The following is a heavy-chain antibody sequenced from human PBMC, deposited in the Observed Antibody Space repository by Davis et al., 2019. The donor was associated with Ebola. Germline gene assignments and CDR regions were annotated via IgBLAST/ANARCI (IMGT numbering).Heavy chain of an antibody. CDR3: ARDKGGSYYPFDY. Sequence: ESLKISCTVSGGSISSSSYYWSWIRQPPGKGLEWIGYISYSGSTNYNPSLKSRVTISVDTSKNQFSLKLNSVTAADTAVYYCARDKGGSYYPFDYWGQGALVTVSS. V-gene: IGHV4-61*01. CDR2: ISYSGST. CDR1: GGSISSSSYY. J-gene: IGHJ4*02. D-gene: IGHD1-26*01.